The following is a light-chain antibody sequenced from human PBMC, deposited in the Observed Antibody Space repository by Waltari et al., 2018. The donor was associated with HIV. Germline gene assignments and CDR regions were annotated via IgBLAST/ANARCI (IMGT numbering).Light chain of an antibody. CDR2: AAS. V-gene: IGKV1-39*01. CDR1: QTISTS. CDR3: PQSYHTLIT. J-gene: IGKJ5*01. Sequence: DIQMTQSPSSLSASVGDRVTVTCRASQTISTSLNWYQQKPGKAPNLLIYAASTLHGGVPSRFSGSGSGTDFTLTITNVQPEDFATYFCPQSYHTLITFGQGTRLEIK.